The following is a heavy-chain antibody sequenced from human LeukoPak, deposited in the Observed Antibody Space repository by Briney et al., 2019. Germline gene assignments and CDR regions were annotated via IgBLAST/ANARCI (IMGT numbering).Heavy chain of an antibody. V-gene: IGHV1-2*02. CDR3: ARRHGSGSDYRGVVY. CDR1: GYTFTGHN. D-gene: IGHD3-10*01. Sequence: ASVKVSCTASGYTFTGHNLHWVRQAPGQGLEWMGWINPNSGDTNYAQKFQGRVTMTRDTSISTAYMELSTLRSDDTAVFYCARRHGSGSDYRGVVYWGQGTLVTVSS. J-gene: IGHJ4*02. CDR2: INPNSGDT.